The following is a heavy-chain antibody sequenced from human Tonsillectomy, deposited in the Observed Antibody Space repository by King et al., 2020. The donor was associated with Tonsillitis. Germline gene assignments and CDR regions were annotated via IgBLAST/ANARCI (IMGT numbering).Heavy chain of an antibody. D-gene: IGHD3-3*01. CDR2: INPNSGGT. CDR3: ANNPTFYYDFWSGYSPPFDY. J-gene: IGHJ4*02. V-gene: IGHV1-2*02. Sequence: VQLVESGAEVKKPGASVKVSCKASGYTFTGYYMHWVRQAPGQGLEWMGWINPNSGGTNYAQKFQGRVTMTRDTSISTAYMELSRLRSDDTAVYYCANNPTFYYDFWSGYSPPFDYWGQGTLVTVSS. CDR1: GYTFTGYY.